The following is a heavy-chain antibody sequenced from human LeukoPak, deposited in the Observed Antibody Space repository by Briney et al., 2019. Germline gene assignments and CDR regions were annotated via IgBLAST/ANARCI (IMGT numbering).Heavy chain of an antibody. J-gene: IGHJ3*02. CDR3: AREIRHAAYCGGDCPGGTNAFDI. CDR1: GYTFTDYY. Sequence: ASVKVSCKASGYTFTDYYMHWVRQAPGQGLEWMGIINPSGGSTSYAQKFQGRVTMTRDMSTSTVYMELSSLRSEDTAVYYCAREIRHAAYCGGDCPGGTNAFDIWGQGTMVTVSS. CDR2: INPSGGST. D-gene: IGHD2-21*02. V-gene: IGHV1-46*01.